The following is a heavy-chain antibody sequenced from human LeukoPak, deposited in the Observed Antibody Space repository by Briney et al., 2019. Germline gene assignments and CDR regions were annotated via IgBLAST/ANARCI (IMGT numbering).Heavy chain of an antibody. V-gene: IGHV3-74*01. J-gene: IGHJ4*02. CDR3: ARSNQADDY. CDR2: INPGGSST. Sequence: GGSLRLSCAVSGFTFSSYWMHWVRQVPGKGLVWVSRINPGGSSTAYADSVKGRFTISRDNAENTLYLQMDSLRAEDTAVYYCARSNQADDYWGQGTLVTVSS. CDR1: GFTFSSYW. D-gene: IGHD1-14*01.